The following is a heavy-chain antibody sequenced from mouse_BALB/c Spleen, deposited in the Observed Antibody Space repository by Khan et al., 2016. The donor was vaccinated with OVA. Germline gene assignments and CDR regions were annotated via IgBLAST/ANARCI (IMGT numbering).Heavy chain of an antibody. V-gene: IGHV1S41*01. Sequence: DLVKPGASVKLSCKASGYTFTSYWINWIKQRPGQGLEWIGRIAPGSGSTYYNEMFKGKATLTVDTSSSTASIQLSSLSSEDSAVYFCARENYYGSSRYAMDYWGQGTSVTVSS. J-gene: IGHJ4*01. CDR3: ARENYYGSSRYAMDY. CDR1: GYTFTSYW. D-gene: IGHD1-1*01. CDR2: IAPGSGST.